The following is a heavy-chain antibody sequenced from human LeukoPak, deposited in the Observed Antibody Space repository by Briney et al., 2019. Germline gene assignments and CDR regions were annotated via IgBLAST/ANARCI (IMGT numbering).Heavy chain of an antibody. V-gene: IGHV3-48*04. J-gene: IGHJ4*02. CDR2: ISSSGSII. D-gene: IGHD6-19*01. CDR1: GFSFSSYW. CDR3: ARDVGSGWYNDY. Sequence: PGGSLRLSCAASGFSFSSYWMTWVRQAPGKGLEWVSYISSSGSIIYYADSVKGRFTVSRDNAKSSLYLQMNSLRAEDTAVYYCARDVGSGWYNDYWGQGTLVTVSS.